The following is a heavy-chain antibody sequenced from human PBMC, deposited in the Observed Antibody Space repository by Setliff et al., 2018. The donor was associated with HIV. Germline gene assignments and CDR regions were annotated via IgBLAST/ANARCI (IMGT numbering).Heavy chain of an antibody. V-gene: IGHV4-4*02. Sequence: SETLSLTCIVSGVSISNYYWWTWVRQPPGKGLEWIGEIYHSGTTDYKPSLKSRVTMSLDQAKKQLSLRLSYVTAADTAVYYCARGRQIGIEGAGAFDIWGPGTVVTVSS. CDR2: IYHSGTT. D-gene: IGHD1-26*01. CDR1: GVSISNYYW. J-gene: IGHJ3*02. CDR3: ARGRQIGIEGAGAFDI.